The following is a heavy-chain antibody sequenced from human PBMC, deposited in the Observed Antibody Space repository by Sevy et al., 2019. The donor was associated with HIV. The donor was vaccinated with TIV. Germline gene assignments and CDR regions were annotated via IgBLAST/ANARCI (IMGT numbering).Heavy chain of an antibody. D-gene: IGHD3-3*01. Sequence: ASVKVSCKTTGYIFSDYNMHWVRQAPGQGLEWMALINPNSGVTIYAHNFRGRGSVTRDTYMSTAYMELSGLTCDDTAVYYCVGEDINALRTLLSFDIWGQGTMVTVSS. CDR3: VGEDINALRTLLSFDI. CDR1: GYIFSDYN. V-gene: IGHV1-2*06. J-gene: IGHJ3*02. CDR2: INPNSGVT.